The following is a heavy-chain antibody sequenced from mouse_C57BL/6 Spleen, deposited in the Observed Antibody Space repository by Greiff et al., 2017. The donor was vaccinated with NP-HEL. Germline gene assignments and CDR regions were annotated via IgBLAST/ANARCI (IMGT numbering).Heavy chain of an antibody. V-gene: IGHV1-52*01. D-gene: IGHD6-5*01. J-gene: IGHJ2*01. CDR2: IDPSDSDT. CDR3: ERGVAYFYCFDY. Sequence: QVQLQQPGAELVRPGSSVKLSCKASGYTFTSYWMHWVKQRPIQGLEWIGNIDPSDSDTHYNQKFKDKATLTVDKSSSTAYMQLSSLTSEDSAVYVCERGVAYFYCFDYWGQGTTLTVSS. CDR1: GYTFTSYW.